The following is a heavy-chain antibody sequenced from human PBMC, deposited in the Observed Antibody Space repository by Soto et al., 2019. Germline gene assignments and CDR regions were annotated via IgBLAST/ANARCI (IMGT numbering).Heavy chain of an antibody. Sequence: PVGSLRLSCASSVFTFTSYAMSCVRHSPGKWLEWVSAITSSGDSTYYADSVKGRFTISRDNSKNTLYLQMNSLRAEDTAIYYCAKDCRAAEAGDLEVLGQGTTVIVSS. V-gene: IGHV3-23*01. D-gene: IGHD6-13*01. CDR2: ITSSGDST. CDR3: AKDCRAAEAGDLEV. J-gene: IGHJ6*01. CDR1: VFTFTSYA.